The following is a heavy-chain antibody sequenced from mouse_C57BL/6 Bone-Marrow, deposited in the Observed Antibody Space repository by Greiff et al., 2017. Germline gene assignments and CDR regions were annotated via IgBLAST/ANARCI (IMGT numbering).Heavy chain of an antibody. D-gene: IGHD1-1*01. CDR2: IDPEDGET. CDR1: GFNIKNTY. J-gene: IGHJ2*01. CDR3: ASLFYGSSYV. Sequence: VQLKESVAELVRPGASVKLSCTASGFNIKNTYMHWVKQRPEQGLEWIGRIDPEDGETKYAPKFQGKATITADTSSNTAYLQLSSLTSEDTAVYYCASLFYGSSYVWGQGTTLTVSS. V-gene: IGHV14-2*01.